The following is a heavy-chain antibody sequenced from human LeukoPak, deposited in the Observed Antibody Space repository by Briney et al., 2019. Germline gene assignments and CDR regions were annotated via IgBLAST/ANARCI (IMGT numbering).Heavy chain of an antibody. D-gene: IGHD4-23*01. CDR1: GFTFDDYA. Sequence: PGRSLRLSCAASGFTFDDYAMHRVRQAPGKGLEWVSGISWNSGSIGYADSVKGRFTNSRDNAKNSLYLQMNSLRAEDTALYYCAKDRYGGNSGYFQHWGQGTLVTVSS. CDR2: ISWNSGSI. V-gene: IGHV3-9*01. CDR3: AKDRYGGNSGYFQH. J-gene: IGHJ1*01.